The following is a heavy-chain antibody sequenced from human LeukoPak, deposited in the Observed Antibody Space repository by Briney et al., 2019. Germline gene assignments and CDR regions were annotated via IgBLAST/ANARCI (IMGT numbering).Heavy chain of an antibody. CDR2: IDNAGSIT. D-gene: IGHD5-18*01. J-gene: IGHJ1*01. CDR1: GFTFSNYW. V-gene: IGHV3-74*03. Sequence: PGGSLRLSCAASGFTFSNYWIHWVRQAPGKGLVWVSRIDNAGSITTYADSVKGRFTISRDNAENTLYLQMNSLRVEDTAVYYCARDRGYSNGRHFQYWGQGTLVSVSS. CDR3: ARDRGYSNGRHFQY.